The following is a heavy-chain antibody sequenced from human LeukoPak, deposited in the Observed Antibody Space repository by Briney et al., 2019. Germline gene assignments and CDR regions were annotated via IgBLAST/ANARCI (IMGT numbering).Heavy chain of an antibody. CDR2: INIDGSNT. D-gene: IGHD1-26*01. J-gene: IGHJ4*02. V-gene: IGHV3-74*01. CDR3: ARSLGGAYDY. Sequence: GGSLRLSCAASGFPFSSYWMHWVRQAPGKGVVGVSRINIDGSNTNYADSVKGGFTISRDNAKKTLYLQMDSLRAEDTAVYYCARSLGGAYDYWGQGTLVTVSS. CDR1: GFPFSSYW.